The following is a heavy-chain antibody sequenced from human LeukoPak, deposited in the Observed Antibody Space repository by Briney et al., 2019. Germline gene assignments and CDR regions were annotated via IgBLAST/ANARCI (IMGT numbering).Heavy chain of an antibody. D-gene: IGHD5-12*01. CDR3: AKGGGIVATINRFDY. Sequence: GGSLTLSCTAFGFTFSSYAMSWVRQAPGKGLEWVSAISGSGSSTYYADSVKGRFTISRDNSKNTQYLQMNGLRADDTAGYSWAKGGGIVATINRFDYWGQGTLVTVSS. CDR2: ISGSGSST. V-gene: IGHV3-23*01. J-gene: IGHJ4*02. CDR1: GFTFSSYA.